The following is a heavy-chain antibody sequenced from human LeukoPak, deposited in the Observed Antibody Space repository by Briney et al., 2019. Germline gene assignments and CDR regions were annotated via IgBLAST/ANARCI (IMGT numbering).Heavy chain of an antibody. CDR2: INHSGST. J-gene: IGHJ6*02. Sequence: SETLSLTCALYGGSFSGYYWSWIRQPPGKGLEWIGEINHSGSTNYNPSLKSRVTISVDTSKNQFSLKLSSVTAADTAVYYCARGRYCSGGSCYSYGMDVWGQGTTVTVSS. CDR1: GGSFSGYY. D-gene: IGHD2-15*01. CDR3: ARGRYCSGGSCYSYGMDV. V-gene: IGHV4-34*01.